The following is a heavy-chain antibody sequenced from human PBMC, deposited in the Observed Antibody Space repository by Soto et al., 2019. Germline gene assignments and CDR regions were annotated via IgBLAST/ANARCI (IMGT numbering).Heavy chain of an antibody. J-gene: IGHJ5*02. V-gene: IGHV4-59*08. D-gene: IGHD4-17*01. CDR2: VYRSGSA. CDR3: ARHLTTVWHFDA. CDR1: GTSISSHY. Sequence: SETLSLTCSVSGTSISSHYWSWIRQPPGKGLEWIGYVYRSGSANYNPSLKSRVTISVDTSKNHFYLNVRSVTAAVTAVYYCARHLTTVWHFDAWGQGTLVTVSS.